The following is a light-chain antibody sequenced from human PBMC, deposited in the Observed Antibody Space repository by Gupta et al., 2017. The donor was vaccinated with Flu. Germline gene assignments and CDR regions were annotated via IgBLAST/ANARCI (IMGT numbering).Light chain of an antibody. CDR2: AAS. CDR1: QDIITS. CDR3: QQHRSSPLT. J-gene: IGKJ4*01. Sequence: DIQMTQSPSSLSASVGDRATITCRASQDIITSFAWYQQKPGKPPKSLIYAASTLHAGVPSRFSGSGSGTYFTLTISSLQPEDFATYYCQQHRSSPLTFGGGTKVEIK. V-gene: IGKV1-16*01.